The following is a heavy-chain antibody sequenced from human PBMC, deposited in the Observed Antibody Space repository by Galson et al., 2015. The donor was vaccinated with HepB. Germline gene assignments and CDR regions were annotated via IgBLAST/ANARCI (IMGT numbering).Heavy chain of an antibody. V-gene: IGHV2-70*11. CDR3: ARMRYYYDSSGYYEIDY. Sequence: PALVKPTQTLTLTCTFSGFSLSTSGMCVSWIRQPPGKALEWLVRIDWDDDKYYSTSLKTRLTISKDTSKNQVVLTMTNMDPVDTATYYCARMRYYYDSSGYYEIDYWGQGTLVTVSS. CDR2: IDWDDDK. D-gene: IGHD3-22*01. J-gene: IGHJ4*02. CDR1: GFSLSTSGMC.